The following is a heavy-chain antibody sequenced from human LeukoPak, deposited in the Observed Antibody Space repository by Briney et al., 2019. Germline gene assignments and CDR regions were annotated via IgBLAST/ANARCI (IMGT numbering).Heavy chain of an antibody. J-gene: IGHJ6*03. D-gene: IGHD6-13*01. Sequence: SETLSLTCTVSGGSISSYYWSWIRQPAGKGLECIGRIYTSGSTNYNPSLKSRVTMSVDTSKNQFSLKLSSVTAADTAVYYCAREGGAAAGYYYYYYYMDVWGKGTTVTVSS. CDR1: GGSISSYY. CDR2: IYTSGST. CDR3: AREGGAAAGYYYYYYYMDV. V-gene: IGHV4-4*07.